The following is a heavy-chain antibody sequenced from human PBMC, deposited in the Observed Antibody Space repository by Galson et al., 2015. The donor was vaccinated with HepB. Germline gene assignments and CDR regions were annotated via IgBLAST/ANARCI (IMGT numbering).Heavy chain of an antibody. CDR3: ARECGADFPVVPAAIGYYYYYYMDV. CDR1: GFTFSSYS. V-gene: IGHV3-48*01. J-gene: IGHJ6*03. D-gene: IGHD2-2*01. Sequence: SLRLSCAASGFTFSSYSMNWVRQAPGKGLEWVSYISSSSSTIYYADSVKGRFTISRDNAKNSLYLQMNSLRAEDTAVYYCARECGADFPVVPAAIGYYYYYYMDVWGKGTTVTVSS. CDR2: ISSSSSTI.